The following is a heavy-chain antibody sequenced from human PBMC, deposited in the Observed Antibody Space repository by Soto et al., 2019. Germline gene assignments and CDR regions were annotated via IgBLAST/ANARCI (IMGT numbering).Heavy chain of an antibody. CDR3: TRVGYRLERPLFAFEYYFDY. J-gene: IGHJ4*02. CDR2: IRSKAYGGTT. Sequence: GGSLRLSCTASGFTFGDYAMSWFRQAPGKGLEWVGFIRSKAYGGTTEYAASVKGRFTISRDDSKSIAYLQMNSLKTEDTAVYYCTRVGYRLERPLFAFEYYFDYWGQGTLVTVSS. CDR1: GFTFGDYA. D-gene: IGHD1-1*01. V-gene: IGHV3-49*03.